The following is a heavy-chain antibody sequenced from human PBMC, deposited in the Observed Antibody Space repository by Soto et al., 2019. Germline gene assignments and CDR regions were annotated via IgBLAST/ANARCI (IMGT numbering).Heavy chain of an antibody. V-gene: IGHV3-30-3*01. CDR1: GFTFSIYA. D-gene: IGHD6-19*01. J-gene: IGHJ4*02. CDR2: ISYDGTKI. Sequence: GGSLRLSCTASGFTFSIYAMHWVRQAPGKGLEWVAIISYDGTKIDYAGSVKGRFTISRDNAKNSLYLQMNSLRVEDTAVYYCARYPNPTVAGLPFDLWGQGTLVTVSS. CDR3: ARYPNPTVAGLPFDL.